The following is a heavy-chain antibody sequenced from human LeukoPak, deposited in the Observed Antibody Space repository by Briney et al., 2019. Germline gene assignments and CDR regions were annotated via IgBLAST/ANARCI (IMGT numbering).Heavy chain of an antibody. J-gene: IGHJ4*02. Sequence: GGSLRPSCAASGFTVSSNFMSWVRQAPGQGLEWVSVIYSDGTTYFADSVKGRFTITRDKSKNTLSLHMNSLRAEHTAVYYCARDYPSFDYWGQGTLVTVSS. CDR1: GFTVSSNF. CDR3: ARDYPSFDY. CDR2: IYSDGTT. V-gene: IGHV3-53*01.